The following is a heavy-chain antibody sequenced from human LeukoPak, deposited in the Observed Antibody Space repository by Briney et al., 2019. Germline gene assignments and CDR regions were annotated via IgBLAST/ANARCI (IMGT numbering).Heavy chain of an antibody. J-gene: IGHJ4*02. CDR3: ARLKYYYDSSGYRYYFDY. V-gene: IGHV4-39*01. Sequence: SETLSLTCAVYGGSFSGSSYYWGWIRQPPGKGLEWIGSIYYSGSTYYNPSLKSRVTISVDTSKNQFSLKLSSVTAADTAVYYCARLKYYYDSSGYRYYFDYWGQGTLVTVSS. D-gene: IGHD3-22*01. CDR1: GGSFSGSSYY. CDR2: IYYSGST.